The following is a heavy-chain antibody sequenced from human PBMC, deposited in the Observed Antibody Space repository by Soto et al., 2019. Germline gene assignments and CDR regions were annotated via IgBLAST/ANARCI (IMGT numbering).Heavy chain of an antibody. J-gene: IGHJ4*02. CDR1: GYTFISYA. Sequence: ASVKVSCKASGYTFISYAIHWVRQAPGQRLEWMGWINAGNGNTKYSQKFQGRVTITRDTSASTAYMELTSLRSEDTAVYYCARELQGLYYFDYWGQGTLVTISS. CDR3: ARELQGLYYFDY. D-gene: IGHD2-15*01. V-gene: IGHV1-3*01. CDR2: INAGNGNT.